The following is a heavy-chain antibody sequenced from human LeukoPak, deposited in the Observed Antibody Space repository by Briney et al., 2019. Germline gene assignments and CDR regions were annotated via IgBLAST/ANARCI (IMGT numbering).Heavy chain of an antibody. V-gene: IGHV4-59*01. CDR1: GGSISSYY. J-gene: IGHJ4*02. CDR2: IYYSGST. CDR3: AREESDFWSGSLDY. D-gene: IGHD3-3*01. Sequence: SETLSLTRTVSGGSISSYYWSWVRQPPGKGLEWIGYIYYSGSTNYNPSLKSRVTISVDTSKNQFPLKLSSVTAADTAVYYCAREESDFWSGSLDYWGQGTLVTVSS.